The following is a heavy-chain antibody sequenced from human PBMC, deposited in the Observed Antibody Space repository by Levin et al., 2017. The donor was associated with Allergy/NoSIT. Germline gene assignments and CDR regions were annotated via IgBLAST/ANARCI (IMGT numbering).Heavy chain of an antibody. Sequence: GGSLRLSCAASGFIFRNYDMNWVRQAPGKGLEWVSYISGSASRIHYADSVKGRFTISRDNAKNTLHLQMNSLRVEDTAIYYCARELDALPDYWGQGSLVTVSS. J-gene: IGHJ4*02. CDR2: ISGSASRI. V-gene: IGHV3-48*03. CDR1: GFIFRNYD. CDR3: ARELDALPDY. D-gene: IGHD2-15*01.